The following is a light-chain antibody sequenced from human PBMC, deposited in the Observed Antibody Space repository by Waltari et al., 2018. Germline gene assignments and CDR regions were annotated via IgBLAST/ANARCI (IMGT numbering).Light chain of an antibody. Sequence: QSVLTQPPSMSGAPGQRVTISCTGSSSNIGAGHDVHWYQVFPGTAPKRPIYGNNNRPSGVPDRFSGSKSDTSASLAIGGLQAEDEADYYCQSFDIRLSGGVVFGGGTKVTVL. CDR2: GNN. CDR1: SSNIGAGHD. V-gene: IGLV1-40*01. J-gene: IGLJ3*02. CDR3: QSFDIRLSGGVV.